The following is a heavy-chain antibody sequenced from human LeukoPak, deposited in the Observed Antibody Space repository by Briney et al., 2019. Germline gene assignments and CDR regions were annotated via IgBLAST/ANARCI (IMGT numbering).Heavy chain of an antibody. Sequence: GGSLRLSCAASGLTFSSHWMHWVRQAPGKGLEWVSSISSSSSYIYYADSVKGRFTISRDNAKNLLYLQMNSLRAEDTAVYYCVIAERRSPIDYWGQGTLVTVSS. J-gene: IGHJ4*02. CDR3: VIAERRSPIDY. V-gene: IGHV3-21*06. D-gene: IGHD1-1*01. CDR1: GLTFSSHW. CDR2: ISSSSSYI.